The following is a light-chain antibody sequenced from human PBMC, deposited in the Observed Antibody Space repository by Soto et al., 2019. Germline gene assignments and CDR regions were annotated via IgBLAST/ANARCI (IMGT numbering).Light chain of an antibody. V-gene: IGKV3-20*01. CDR1: QSVYNNY. CDR3: QQYNNWPLT. Sequence: EIVLTQSPGTLSLSPGERATLSCRASQSVYNNYIAWYQQKPGQAPRTVIYGASIRATGIPDRFSGSGSGTDFTLSISRLEPADSAVYYCQQYNNWPLTFGQGTKVEIK. J-gene: IGKJ1*01. CDR2: GAS.